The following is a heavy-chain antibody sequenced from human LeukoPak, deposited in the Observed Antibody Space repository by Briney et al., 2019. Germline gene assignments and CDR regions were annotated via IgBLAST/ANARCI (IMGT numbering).Heavy chain of an antibody. V-gene: IGHV4-34*01. J-gene: IGHJ6*02. CDR3: ARFPVRGYSGYGYYYGMDV. Sequence: PSETLSLTCAVYGGSFSGYYWSWIRQPPGKGLEWIGEINHSGSTNYNPSLESRVTISVDTSKNQFSLKLSSVTAADTAVYYCARFPVRGYSGYGYYYGMDVWGQGTTVTVSS. D-gene: IGHD5-12*01. CDR1: GGSFSGYY. CDR2: INHSGST.